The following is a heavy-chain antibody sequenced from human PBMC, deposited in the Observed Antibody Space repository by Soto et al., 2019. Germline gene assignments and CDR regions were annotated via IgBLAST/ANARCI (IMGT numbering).Heavy chain of an antibody. CDR3: AKNQGVELVPLATVDWFDP. Sequence: PGGSLRLSCAASGFIFEYFGMSWVRQAPGKGLEWISSISGSGFKKYYADSVKGRFTISRDNSKSTVYLELNNLSAEDTAVYHCAKNQGVELVPLATVDWFDPWGQGSVVTVSS. CDR2: ISGSGFKK. J-gene: IGHJ5*02. V-gene: IGHV3-23*01. D-gene: IGHD1-26*01. CDR1: GFIFEYFG.